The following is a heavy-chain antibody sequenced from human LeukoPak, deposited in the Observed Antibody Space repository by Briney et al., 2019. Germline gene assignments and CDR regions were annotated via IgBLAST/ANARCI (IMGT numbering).Heavy chain of an antibody. Sequence: PSETLSLTCTVSGGSISNYFWSWIRQPPGKGLEWIGYIYYSGSTNYNPSLKSRVTISVDTSKNQFSLKLSSMTAADTAVYYCARDGRLRGAAVNWFDPWGQGTLVTVSS. CDR2: IYYSGST. CDR3: ARDGRLRGAAVNWFDP. D-gene: IGHD6-13*01. CDR1: GGSISNYF. J-gene: IGHJ5*02. V-gene: IGHV4-59*01.